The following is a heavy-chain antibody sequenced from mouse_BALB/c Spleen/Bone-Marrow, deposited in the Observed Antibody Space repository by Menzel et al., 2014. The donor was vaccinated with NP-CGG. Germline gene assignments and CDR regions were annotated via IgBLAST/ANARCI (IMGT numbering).Heavy chain of an antibody. CDR3: ARDSNDY. J-gene: IGHJ2*01. CDR1: GFTFSSYG. CDR2: INSNGGST. Sequence: EVKVVESGGGLVQPGGSLKLSCAASGFTFSSYGMSWVRQTLDKRLELVATINSNGGSTYYPDSVKGRFTISRDNAKNTLYLQMSSLKSEDTAMYYCARDSNDYWGQGTTLTVSS. V-gene: IGHV5-6-3*01.